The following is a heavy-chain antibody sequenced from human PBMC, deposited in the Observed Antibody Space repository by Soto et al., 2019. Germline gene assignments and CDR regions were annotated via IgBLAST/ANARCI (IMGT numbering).Heavy chain of an antibody. D-gene: IGHD1-20*01. V-gene: IGHV4-61*01. CDR3: ARELGVLLEPRPPVWFDP. CDR1: GASLRSGSYY. Sequence: SETLSLTCTVSGASLRSGSYYWSWIRQPPGKGLEWIGCISHSGRTNYDPSLKSRLTMSVDTSQNQFPLKLSSVTAADTAVYYCARELGVLLEPRPPVWFDPWGQGTLVTVSS. J-gene: IGHJ5*02. CDR2: ISHSGRT.